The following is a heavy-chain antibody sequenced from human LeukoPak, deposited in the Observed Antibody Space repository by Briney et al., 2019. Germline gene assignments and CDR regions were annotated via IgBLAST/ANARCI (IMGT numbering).Heavy chain of an antibody. CDR2: ISDSGGRT. D-gene: IGHD3-22*01. V-gene: IGHV3-23*01. CDR1: GITLSNYG. J-gene: IGHJ4*02. CDR3: AKRGVVIRVILVGFHKEAYYFDS. Sequence: GGSLRLSCAVSGITLSNYGMSWVRQAPGKGLEWVAGISDSGGRTNYADSVKGRFTISRDNPKNTLYLQMNSLRTEDTAMYFCAKRGVVIRVILVGFHKEAYYFDSWGQGALVTVSS.